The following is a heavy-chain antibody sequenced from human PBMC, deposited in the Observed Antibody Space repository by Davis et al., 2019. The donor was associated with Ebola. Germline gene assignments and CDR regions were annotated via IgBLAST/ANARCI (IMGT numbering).Heavy chain of an antibody. J-gene: IGHJ4*02. V-gene: IGHV3-23*01. CDR2: ISGSGGST. CDR3: AKGYDFWSGYPI. Sequence: GESLKISRAASGFTFSSYAMSWVRQAPGKGLEWVSAISGSGGSTYYADSVKGRFTISRDNSKNTLYLQMNSLRAEDTAVYYCAKGYDFWSGYPIWGQGTLVTVSS. CDR1: GFTFSSYA. D-gene: IGHD3-3*01.